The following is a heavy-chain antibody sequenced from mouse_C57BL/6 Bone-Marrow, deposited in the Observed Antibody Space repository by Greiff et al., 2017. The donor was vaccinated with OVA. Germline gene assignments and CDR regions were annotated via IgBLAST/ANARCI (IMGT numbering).Heavy chain of an antibody. V-gene: IGHV1-64*01. CDR2: IHPNSGST. CDR3: ARWIYYDNYGWYFDV. J-gene: IGHJ1*03. D-gene: IGHD2-1*01. Sequence: QVQLQQPGAELVKPGASVKLSCKASGYTFTSYWMHWVKQRPGQGLEWIGMIHPNSGSTNYNEKFKSKATLTVDKSSSTAYMQLSSLTSEDSAVYYCARWIYYDNYGWYFDVWGTGTTVTVSS. CDR1: GYTFTSYW.